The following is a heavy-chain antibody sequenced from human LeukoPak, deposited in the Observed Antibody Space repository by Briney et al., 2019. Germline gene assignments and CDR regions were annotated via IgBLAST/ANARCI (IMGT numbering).Heavy chain of an antibody. Sequence: GGSLRLSCAASGFTFSSYAMHWVRQAPGKGLEWAAVISYDGSNKYYADSVKGRFTISRDNSKNTLYLQMNSLRAEDTAVYYCARGSQVGATSRAYYWGQGTLVTVSS. CDR2: ISYDGSNK. CDR1: GFTFSSYA. J-gene: IGHJ4*02. CDR3: ARGSQVGATSRAYY. V-gene: IGHV3-30-3*01. D-gene: IGHD1-26*01.